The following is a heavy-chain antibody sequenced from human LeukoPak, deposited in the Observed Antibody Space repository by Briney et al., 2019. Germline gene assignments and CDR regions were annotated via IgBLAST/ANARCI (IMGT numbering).Heavy chain of an antibody. CDR3: TKLKGWYGEGFFDY. J-gene: IGHJ4*02. V-gene: IGHV3-53*01. Sequence: PGGSLRLSCAASGFTVSSNYMSWVRQPAGKGLEWVSVLYSGGATFYADSAKGRFTISRDTSKNTLYLQMNDLRADDTAVYYCTKLKGWYGEGFFDYWGQGTLVTVSS. D-gene: IGHD6-19*01. CDR2: LYSGGAT. CDR1: GFTVSSNY.